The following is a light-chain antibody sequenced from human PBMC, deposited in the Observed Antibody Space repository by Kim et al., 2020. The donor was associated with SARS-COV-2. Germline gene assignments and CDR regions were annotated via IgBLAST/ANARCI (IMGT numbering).Light chain of an antibody. CDR1: SSNLGSNY. V-gene: IGLV1-51*01. CDR2: DNN. J-gene: IGLJ3*02. Sequence: GQKVTISCSGSSSNLGSNYVSWYQHLPGTAPKLLIYDNNKRPSGIPDRFSGSKSGTSATLGITGLQTGDEADYYCGTWDSSLSAWVFCGGTKLTVL. CDR3: GTWDSSLSAWV.